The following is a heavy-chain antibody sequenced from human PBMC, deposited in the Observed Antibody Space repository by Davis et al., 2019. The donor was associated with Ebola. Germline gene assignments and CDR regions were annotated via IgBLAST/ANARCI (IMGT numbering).Heavy chain of an antibody. CDR3: AREAGSRGFDC. Sequence: PGGSLRLSCAASGFTFSDHYMSWIRQAPGKGLEWVSYITNSGSFTNDADSVKGRFTISRDNSKNSLYLQMNSLRAEDTAVYYCAREAGSRGFDCWGQGTLVTVSS. J-gene: IGHJ4*02. CDR2: ITNSGSFT. D-gene: IGHD3-16*01. V-gene: IGHV3-11*06. CDR1: GFTFSDHY.